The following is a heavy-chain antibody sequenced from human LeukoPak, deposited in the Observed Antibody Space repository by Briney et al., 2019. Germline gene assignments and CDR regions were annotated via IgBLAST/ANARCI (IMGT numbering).Heavy chain of an antibody. CDR1: GYSFTSYW. J-gene: IGHJ4*02. CDR3: ASARNYCTSGVCSPIYFDY. Sequence: GASLKISSKGSGYSFTSYWIGWVRQMPGKGLEWMGIIYPGDSDTRYSPSFQGQVTISADKSISTANLQWSSLKASDTAMYYCASARNYCTSGVCSPIYFDYWGQGTLVTVSS. V-gene: IGHV5-51*01. CDR2: IYPGDSDT. D-gene: IGHD2-8*01.